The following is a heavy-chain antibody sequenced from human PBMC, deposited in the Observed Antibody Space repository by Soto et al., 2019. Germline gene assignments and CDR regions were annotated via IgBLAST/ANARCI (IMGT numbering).Heavy chain of an antibody. Sequence: QVQLVQSGAEVKNPGASVKVSCKASGYTFTSYGISWVRQAPGQGLEWMGWISTYNYKTDYAQKFQGRVTMTTDTSTSTDYMDLRSLRSDDTAVYYCARYDSSGYFPGHWGQGTLVTVSS. J-gene: IGHJ4*02. V-gene: IGHV1-18*01. D-gene: IGHD3-22*01. CDR1: GYTFTSYG. CDR3: ARYDSSGYFPGH. CDR2: ISTYNYKT.